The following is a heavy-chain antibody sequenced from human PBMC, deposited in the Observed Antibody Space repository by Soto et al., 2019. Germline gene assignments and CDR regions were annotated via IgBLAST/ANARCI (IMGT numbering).Heavy chain of an antibody. CDR3: ARGLSTMVRGVITPYYYYYYGMDV. V-gene: IGHV4-34*01. CDR1: GGSFSGYY. J-gene: IGHJ6*02. CDR2: INHSGST. Sequence: SETLSLTCAVYGGSFSGYYWSWIRQPPGKGLEWIGEINHSGSTNYNPSLKSRVTISVDTSKNQFSLKLSSVTAADTAVYYCARGLSTMVRGVITPYYYYYYGMDVWGQGTTV. D-gene: IGHD3-10*01.